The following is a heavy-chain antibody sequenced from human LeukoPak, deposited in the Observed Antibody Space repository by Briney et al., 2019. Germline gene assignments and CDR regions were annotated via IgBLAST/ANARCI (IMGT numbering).Heavy chain of an antibody. CDR2: ISVHNGNT. CDR1: GYSFTSYG. Sequence: ASVKVSCKASGYSFTSYGIGWVRQAPGQGLEWMGWISVHNGNTHYAQKLQGRVTMTTDTSTSTAYMELRSLRSDDTALYYCARVRGSYGDTANYWGQGTLVTVSS. CDR3: ARVRGSYGDTANY. J-gene: IGHJ4*02. D-gene: IGHD4-17*01. V-gene: IGHV1-18*04.